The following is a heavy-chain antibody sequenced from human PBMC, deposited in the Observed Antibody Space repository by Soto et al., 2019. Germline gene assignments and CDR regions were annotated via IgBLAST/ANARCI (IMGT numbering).Heavy chain of an antibody. D-gene: IGHD5-18*01. Sequence: SETLSLTCAVYGGSFSGYYWSWIRQPPGKGLEWIGEINHSGSTNYNPSLKSRVTISVDTSKNQFSLKLSSVTAADTAVYYCARFPTRGYSYGYYYYGMDVWGQGTTVTVSS. CDR2: INHSGST. V-gene: IGHV4-34*01. CDR3: ARFPTRGYSYGYYYYGMDV. CDR1: GGSFSGYY. J-gene: IGHJ6*02.